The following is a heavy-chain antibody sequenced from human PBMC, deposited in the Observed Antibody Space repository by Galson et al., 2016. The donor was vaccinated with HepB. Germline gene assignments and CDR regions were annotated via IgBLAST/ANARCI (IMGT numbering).Heavy chain of an antibody. D-gene: IGHD1-26*01. V-gene: IGHV3-23*01. Sequence: SLRLSCAASGFAFSVYGMTWVRQAPRKGLGWVAAISTSGGSTDYADSVKGRFTISRDNSKNMLYLQMNSLRVGDTALYYCAKGTTRLGDNWGQGILVTVSS. CDR2: ISTSGGST. CDR1: GFAFSVYG. J-gene: IGHJ4*02. CDR3: AKGTTRLGDN.